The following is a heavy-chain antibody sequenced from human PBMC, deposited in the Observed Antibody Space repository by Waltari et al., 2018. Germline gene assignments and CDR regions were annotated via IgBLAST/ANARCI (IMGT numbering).Heavy chain of an antibody. J-gene: IGHJ4*02. Sequence: EVKMVESGGGLVQPGGSLRLSCTGSGFTFNKYWMHGVRQTPGKVPEWISHINFGGSDRADAESVRGRFTISRDNVKRTLFLQMNGLRGEDTAVYFCARVTLLRGAHWGQGTLVTVSS. D-gene: IGHD3-10*01. CDR1: GFTFNKYW. CDR2: INFGGSDR. V-gene: IGHV3-74*01. CDR3: ARVTLLRGAH.